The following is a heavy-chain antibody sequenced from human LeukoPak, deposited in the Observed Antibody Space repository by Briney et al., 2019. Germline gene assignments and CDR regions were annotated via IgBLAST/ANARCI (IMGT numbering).Heavy chain of an antibody. CDR3: ARDLGSSLLAALPFDY. V-gene: IGHV1-46*01. Sequence: ASVKVSCKASGYTFTSYYMHWVRQAPGQGLEWMGIINPSGGSTSYAQKFQGRVTMTRDTSTSTVYMELSSLRSEDTAVYYCARDLGSSLLAALPFDYWGQGTLVTVSS. CDR1: GYTFTSYY. D-gene: IGHD6-13*01. CDR2: INPSGGST. J-gene: IGHJ4*02.